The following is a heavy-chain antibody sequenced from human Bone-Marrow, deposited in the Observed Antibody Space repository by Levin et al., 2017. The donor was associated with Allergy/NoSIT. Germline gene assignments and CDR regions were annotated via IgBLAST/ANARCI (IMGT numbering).Heavy chain of an antibody. D-gene: IGHD4-17*01. CDR3: ARVLYGDYDFDY. V-gene: IGHV3-21*01. CDR2: ISSSSSYI. J-gene: IGHJ4*02. CDR1: GFTFSSYS. Sequence: GGSLRLSCAASGFTFSSYSMNWVRQAPGKGLEWVSSISSSSSYIYYADSVKGRFTISRDNAKNSLYLQMNSLRAEDTAVYYCARVLYGDYDFDYWGQGTLVTVSS.